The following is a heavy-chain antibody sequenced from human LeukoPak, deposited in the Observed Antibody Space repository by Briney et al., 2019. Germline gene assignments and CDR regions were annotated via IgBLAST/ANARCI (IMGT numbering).Heavy chain of an antibody. CDR1: GFTFDDYA. J-gene: IGHJ4*02. CDR3: ANLADSSGYYY. D-gene: IGHD3-22*01. Sequence: GGSLRLSCAASGFTFDDYALHWVRQAPGKGLEWVSGISWNSGSIGYADSVKGRFTISRDNAKNSLYLQMNSLRAEDTALYYCANLADSSGYYYWGQGTLVTVSS. V-gene: IGHV3-9*01. CDR2: ISWNSGSI.